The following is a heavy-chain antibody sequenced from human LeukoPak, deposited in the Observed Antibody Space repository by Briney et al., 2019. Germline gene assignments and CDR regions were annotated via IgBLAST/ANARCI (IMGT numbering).Heavy chain of an antibody. D-gene: IGHD5-12*01. CDR1: GFTLRNNY. V-gene: IGHV3-53*01. Sequence: PGGALILPCAAPGFTLRNNYMSWVRQAPGKGLELVSVIHSGGTTNSADSVQGRFTISRDNSKTTVYLHINSLRAEDTAVYYCARDSDSGYGPFDSWGQGTLVTVSS. CDR3: ARDSDSGYGPFDS. CDR2: IHSGGTT. J-gene: IGHJ4*02.